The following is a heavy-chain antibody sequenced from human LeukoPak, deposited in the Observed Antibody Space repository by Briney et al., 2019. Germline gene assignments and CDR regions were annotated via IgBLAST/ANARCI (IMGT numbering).Heavy chain of an antibody. CDR3: AGHLRWFDY. CDR2: INHSGST. CDR1: GGSFSGYY. Sequence: SETLSLTCAVYGGSFSGYYWSWIRQPPGKGLEWIGEINHSGSTNYNPSLKSRVTISVDTSEYQFSLKLSSVTAADTAVYYCAGHLRWFDYWGQGTLVTVSS. V-gene: IGHV4-34*01. J-gene: IGHJ4*02. D-gene: IGHD4-23*01.